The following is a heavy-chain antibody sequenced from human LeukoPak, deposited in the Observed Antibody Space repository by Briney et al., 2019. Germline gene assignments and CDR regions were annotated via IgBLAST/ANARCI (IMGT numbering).Heavy chain of an antibody. CDR2: IYYSGST. Sequence: PSETLSLTCTVSGGSISSYYWGWIRQPPGKGLEWIGSIYYSGSTYYNPSLKSRVTISVDTSKNQFSLKLSSVTAADTAVYYCARDRSGYYYVAPFDYWGQGTLVTVSS. CDR3: ARDRSGYYYVAPFDY. J-gene: IGHJ4*02. CDR1: GGSISSYY. V-gene: IGHV4-39*02. D-gene: IGHD3-22*01.